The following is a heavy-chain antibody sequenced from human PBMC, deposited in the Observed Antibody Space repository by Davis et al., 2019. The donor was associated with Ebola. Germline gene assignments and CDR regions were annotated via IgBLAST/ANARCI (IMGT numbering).Heavy chain of an antibody. D-gene: IGHD6-13*01. CDR2: ISWNSGSI. Sequence: GESLKISCAASGFTFSSYSMNWVRQAPGKGLEWVSGISWNSGSIGYVDSVEGRFTISRDNAKNSLYLQMNSLRAEDTAVYYCARGPSTGNSFSYWGQGTLVTVSS. CDR1: GFTFSSYS. V-gene: IGHV3-48*04. J-gene: IGHJ4*02. CDR3: ARGPSTGNSFSY.